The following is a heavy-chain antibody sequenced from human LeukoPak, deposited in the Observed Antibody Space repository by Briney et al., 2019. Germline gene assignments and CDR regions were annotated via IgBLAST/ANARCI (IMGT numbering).Heavy chain of an antibody. Sequence: SETLSLTCTVSGYSIRSGYYWGWIRQPPGKGLEWIGNIYHSGSTYYNPSLKSRVTISVDTSKNQFSLKLSSVTAADTAVYYCARCGDGGYPAYWGQGTLVSVPS. CDR2: IYHSGST. J-gene: IGHJ4*02. CDR3: ARCGDGGYPAY. CDR1: GYSIRSGYY. V-gene: IGHV4-38-2*02. D-gene: IGHD4-17*01.